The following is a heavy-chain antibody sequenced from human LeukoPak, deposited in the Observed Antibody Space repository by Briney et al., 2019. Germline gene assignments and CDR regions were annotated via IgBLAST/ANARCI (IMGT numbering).Heavy chain of an antibody. CDR1: GFTFSNYA. Sequence: GGSLRLSCAASGFTFSNYAMSWVRQAPGKGLEWVSAISGSGGSTYYADSVKGRFTISRDNSKNTLYLQMNSLRAEDTAVYYCAKDRMKPIVVVTATVFDYWGQGTLVTVSS. J-gene: IGHJ4*02. D-gene: IGHD2-21*02. CDR3: AKDRMKPIVVVTATVFDY. V-gene: IGHV3-23*01. CDR2: ISGSGGST.